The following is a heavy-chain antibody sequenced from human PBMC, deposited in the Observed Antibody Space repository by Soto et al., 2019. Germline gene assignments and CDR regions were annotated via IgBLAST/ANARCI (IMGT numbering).Heavy chain of an antibody. J-gene: IGHJ4*02. Sequence: TLSLTCIVSGVSMTYGGYSWSWIRQSPEKGLEWLGYICHLETTHNNPSSKTRLSLSIERARNQCSRSLRYMSAADRVAVYCARCGGYDSFDFWGQGIQVTVSS. CDR1: GVSMTYGGYS. D-gene: IGHD2-21*01. CDR2: ICHLETT. CDR3: ARCGGYDSFDF. V-gene: IGHV4-30-2*06.